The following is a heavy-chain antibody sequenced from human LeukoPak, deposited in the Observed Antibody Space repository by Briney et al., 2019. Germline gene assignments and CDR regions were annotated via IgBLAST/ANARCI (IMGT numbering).Heavy chain of an antibody. V-gene: IGHV3-30*03. CDR3: AREVPLYCSSTSCFMEGSFDY. D-gene: IGHD2-2*01. CDR1: GFTFSSYG. Sequence: PGGSLRLSCAASGFTFSSYGMHWVRQAPGKGLEWVAVISYDGSNKYYADSVKGRFTISRDNSKNTLYLQMNSLRAEDTAVYYCAREVPLYCSSTSCFMEGSFDYWGQGTLVTVSS. CDR2: ISYDGSNK. J-gene: IGHJ4*02.